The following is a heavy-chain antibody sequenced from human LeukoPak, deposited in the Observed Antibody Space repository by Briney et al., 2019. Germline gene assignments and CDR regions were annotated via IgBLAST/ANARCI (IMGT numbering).Heavy chain of an antibody. J-gene: IGHJ6*02. CDR1: GYSFTSYW. D-gene: IGHD3-10*01. Sequence: GESLKISCKGSGYSFTSYWNGWVRQMSGKGLEWMGIIYPGDSDTRYSPSFQGQVTISADKSISTAYLQWSSLKPSDTAMYYCASSLLYGSGSHRSYYYYGMDVWGQGTTVTVSS. CDR3: ASSLLYGSGSHRSYYYYGMDV. V-gene: IGHV5-51*01. CDR2: IYPGDSDT.